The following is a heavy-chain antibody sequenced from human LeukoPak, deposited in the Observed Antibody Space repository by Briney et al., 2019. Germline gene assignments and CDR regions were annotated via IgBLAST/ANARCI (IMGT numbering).Heavy chain of an antibody. CDR2: INHSGST. Sequence: SETLSLTCAVYGGSFSGYYWSWIRQPPGKGLEWIGEINHSGSTNYNPSLKSRVTISVDTSKNQFSLKLSPVTAADTAVYYCARGVATIVGYYYGMDVWGQGTTVTVSS. CDR3: ARGVATIVGYYYGMDV. V-gene: IGHV4-34*01. D-gene: IGHD5-12*01. J-gene: IGHJ6*02. CDR1: GGSFSGYY.